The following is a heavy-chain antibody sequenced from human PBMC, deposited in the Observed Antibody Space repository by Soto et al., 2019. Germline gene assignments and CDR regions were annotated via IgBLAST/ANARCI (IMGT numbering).Heavy chain of an antibody. Sequence: QVQLQESGPGLVKPSQTLSLTCTVSGGSISSGGYYWSWIRQHPGKGLEWIGSIYYSGSIYYNPSLKSRVTISVDTSKNQFSLKLCSVTAADTAVYYWARDRDYPYYYFAYWGQGTLVTVSS. J-gene: IGHJ4*02. CDR3: ARDRDYPYYYFAY. D-gene: IGHD4-17*01. CDR2: IYYSGSI. CDR1: GGSISSGGYY. V-gene: IGHV4-31*03.